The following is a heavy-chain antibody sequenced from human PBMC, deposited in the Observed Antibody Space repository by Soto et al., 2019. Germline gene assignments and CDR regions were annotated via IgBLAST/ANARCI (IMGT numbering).Heavy chain of an antibody. CDR1: GYSISSSNW. CDR3: ARRETQGPIDY. CDR2: IYYSGTT. D-gene: IGHD1-26*01. Sequence: QVQLQESGPGLVKPSDTLSLTCAVSGYSISSSNWWGWIRQPPGKGLEWIGYIYYSGTTYYNPSLQRRVPMSLDTSKNQFSLKLTSVTAVDTAVYSWARRETQGPIDYWGQGTLVTVSS. J-gene: IGHJ4*02. V-gene: IGHV4-28*01.